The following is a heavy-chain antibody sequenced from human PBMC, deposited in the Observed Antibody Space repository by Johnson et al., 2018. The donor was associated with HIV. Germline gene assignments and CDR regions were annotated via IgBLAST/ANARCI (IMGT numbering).Heavy chain of an antibody. J-gene: IGHJ3*02. D-gene: IGHD3-10*02. V-gene: IGHV3-33*05. CDR1: GFSFSSYG. CDR2: IPFHGNQQ. Sequence: QVQLVESGGGVVQPGGSLRLSCAASGFSFSSYGMYWARQAPDKGLEWVAYIPFHGNQQYYGDSVKGRFTISRDNSRDTLYLQMNSLRAEDTAVYYCVRDRGYYDRVDVFDIWGQGAMVTVSS. CDR3: VRDRGYYDRVDVFDI.